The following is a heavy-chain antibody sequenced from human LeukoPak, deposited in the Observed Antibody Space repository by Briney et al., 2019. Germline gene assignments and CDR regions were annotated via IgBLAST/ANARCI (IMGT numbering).Heavy chain of an antibody. CDR3: ARGGYASDWHSMDV. CDR1: GDSISPFC. Sequence: SETLSLTCTVSGDSISPFCWTWLRQPPGKGLEWIGNIYYSGSTSYNPPLKSRVTISVDTPKNQFSLMLSSVTAADTAVYYCARGGYASDWHSMDVWGQGTTVTVSS. V-gene: IGHV4-59*01. J-gene: IGHJ6*02. D-gene: IGHD6-25*01. CDR2: IYYSGST.